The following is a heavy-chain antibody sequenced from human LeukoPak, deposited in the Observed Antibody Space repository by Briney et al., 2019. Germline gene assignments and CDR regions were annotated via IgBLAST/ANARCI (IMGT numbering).Heavy chain of an antibody. D-gene: IGHD3-22*01. J-gene: IGHJ3*02. CDR2: INPNSGGT. CDR1: GYTLTAYY. CDR3: TRPYYESSSLYVDAFDI. V-gene: IGHV1-2*06. Sequence: GASVKVSCKASGYTLTAYYLYWVRQAPGHGLDWMRRINPNSGGTTYAQKFKGRVTMTRDTSIGTAYMELSNLRSDDTAVYYCTRPYYESSSLYVDAFDIWGQGTMFTVSS.